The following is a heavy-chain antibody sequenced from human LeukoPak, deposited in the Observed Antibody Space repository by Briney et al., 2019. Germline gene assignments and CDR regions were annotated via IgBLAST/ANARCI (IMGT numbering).Heavy chain of an antibody. J-gene: IGHJ6*02. Sequence: LSLTCAVSGGSFTNFYWSWIRQPPGKGLEWVSYISSSGSTIYYADSVKGRFTISRDNATNSLYLQMNSLRAEDTAVYYCARKIVVPAAIAYYYYGMDVWGQGTTVTVSS. D-gene: IGHD2-2*01. CDR2: ISSSGSTI. V-gene: IGHV3-11*04. CDR1: GGSFTNFY. CDR3: ARKIVVPAAIAYYYYGMDV.